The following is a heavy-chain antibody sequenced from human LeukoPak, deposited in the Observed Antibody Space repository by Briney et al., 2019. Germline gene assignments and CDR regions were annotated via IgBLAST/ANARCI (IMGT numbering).Heavy chain of an antibody. J-gene: IGHJ6*02. CDR2: INTDGSRT. CDR3: VRRHPPPSTSPTSYGMDV. V-gene: IGHV3-74*01. CDR1: GFTFSGYW. D-gene: IGHD2-2*01. Sequence: PGGSLRLSCAASGFTFSGYWMHWVRQAPGKGLVWVSRINTDGSRTTYADSVKGRFTISRDNAKNTLYLQMNSLRVEDTAVYHCVRRHPPPSTSPTSYGMDVWGQGTTVTVSS.